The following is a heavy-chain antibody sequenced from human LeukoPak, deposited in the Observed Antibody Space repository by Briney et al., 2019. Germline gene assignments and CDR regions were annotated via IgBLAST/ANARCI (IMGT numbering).Heavy chain of an antibody. V-gene: IGHV3-30*02. CDR2: IRYDGSNK. D-gene: IGHD4-11*01. J-gene: IGHJ6*03. CDR1: GFTFSNYG. CDR3: ATSTVTTSYNYYYYYMHV. Sequence: GSLRLSCTASGFTFSNYGMHWVRQAPGKGLEWVAFIRYDGSNKYYADSVKGRFTISRDNSKNTLYLQMNSLRPEDTAVYYCATSTVTTSYNYYYYYMHVWGKGTTVTVSS.